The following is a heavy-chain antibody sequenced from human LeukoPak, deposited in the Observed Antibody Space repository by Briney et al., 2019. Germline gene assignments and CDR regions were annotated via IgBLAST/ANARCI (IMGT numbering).Heavy chain of an antibody. Sequence: SENLSFNSAGYSWTFSGYYWSWIRQPPGHGLEWSGDINHSESTKYNPSLKSRGTISVDTSKVQFSLQLGSVTAADTAVYYCARVPTRRRGYSYGPFDYGGQGTLVTVSS. CDR1: SWTFSGYY. J-gene: IGHJ4*02. V-gene: IGHV4-34*01. CDR3: ARVPTRRRGYSYGPFDY. D-gene: IGHD5-18*01. CDR2: INHSEST.